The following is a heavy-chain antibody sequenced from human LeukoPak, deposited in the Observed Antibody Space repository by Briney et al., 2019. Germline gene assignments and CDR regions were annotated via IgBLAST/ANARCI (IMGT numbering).Heavy chain of an antibody. CDR3: AKFGLAGSGRYHDAFDI. Sequence: QTGGSLRLSCAASGFTVSSNYMSWVRQAPGKGLEWVSVIYGGGGTDYADSVKGRFTIFRDNSKNTLYLQMNSLRAEDTAVYYCAKFGLAGSGRYHDAFDIWGQGTMVTVSS. J-gene: IGHJ3*02. CDR1: GFTVSSNY. D-gene: IGHD3-10*01. V-gene: IGHV3-53*01. CDR2: IYGGGGT.